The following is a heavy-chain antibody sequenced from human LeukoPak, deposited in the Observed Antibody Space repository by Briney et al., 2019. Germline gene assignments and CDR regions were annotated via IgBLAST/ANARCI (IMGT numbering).Heavy chain of an antibody. D-gene: IGHD4/OR15-4a*01. V-gene: IGHV3-53*01. CDR3: ARRAGAYSHPYDY. CDR1: GFTVSSNS. Sequence: PGGSLRPSCTVSGFTVSSNSMSWARQAPGKGLEWVSFIYSDNPHYSASGKGRFTFSRENSKNTRYLQRKSLKAEATAFYYCARRAGAYSHPYDYWGQGTLVTVSS. CDR2: IYSDNP. J-gene: IGHJ4*02.